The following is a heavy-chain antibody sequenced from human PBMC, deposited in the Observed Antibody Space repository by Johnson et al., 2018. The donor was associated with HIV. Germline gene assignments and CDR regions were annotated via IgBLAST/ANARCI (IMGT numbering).Heavy chain of an antibody. CDR2: ISWNSGSI. Sequence: VQLVESGGGLVQPGGSLRLSCAASGFTFEDYAMHWVRQVPGKGLEWVSGISWNSGSIGYADSVKGRFTISRDNAKNSLYLQMSSLRGEDTALYYCAARGYSAYDPMFLDIWGQGTMVTVSS. J-gene: IGHJ3*02. D-gene: IGHD5-12*01. CDR1: GFTFEDYA. CDR3: AARGYSAYDPMFLDI. V-gene: IGHV3-9*01.